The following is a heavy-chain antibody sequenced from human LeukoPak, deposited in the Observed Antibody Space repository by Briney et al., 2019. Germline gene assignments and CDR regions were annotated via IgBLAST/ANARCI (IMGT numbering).Heavy chain of an antibody. D-gene: IGHD5-18*01. CDR3: ASPDTAMVNGY. V-gene: IGHV4-39*01. CDR2: IYYSGST. CDR1: GVSISSGSFY. J-gene: IGHJ4*02. Sequence: ASETLSLTCTVSGVSISSGSFYWGWIRQPPGKGLEWIGSIYYSGSTYYNPSLESRVIISLDTSKNQFSLKLRSVTAADTAVYYCASPDTAMVNGYWGQGTLVTVSS.